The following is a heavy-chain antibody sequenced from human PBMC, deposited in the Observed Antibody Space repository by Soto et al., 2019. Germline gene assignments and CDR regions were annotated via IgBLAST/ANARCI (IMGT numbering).Heavy chain of an antibody. CDR1: GFTFSSYA. CDR2: ISGSGGST. D-gene: IGHD4-17*01. V-gene: IGHV3-23*01. J-gene: IGHJ4*02. Sequence: GGSLRLSCAASGFTFSSYAMSWVRQAPGKGLEWVSAISGSGGSTYYADSVKGRFTISRDNSKNTLYLQMNSLRAEDTAVYYCAKSGKYGDYLYYFDYWGQGTLVTVAS. CDR3: AKSGKYGDYLYYFDY.